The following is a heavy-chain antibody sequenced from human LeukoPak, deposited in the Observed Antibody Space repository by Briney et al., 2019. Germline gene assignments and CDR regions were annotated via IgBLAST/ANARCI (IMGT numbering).Heavy chain of an antibody. Sequence: PSETLSLTCTVSGGSISSGGYYWSWIRQHPGTGLEWIGYIYYSGSTYYNPSLKSRVTISVDTSKNQFSLKLSSVTAADTAVYYCARGIFLVRTTTLGTNDNWFDPWGQGTLVTVSS. J-gene: IGHJ5*02. V-gene: IGHV4-31*03. CDR3: ARGIFLVRTTTLGTNDNWFDP. D-gene: IGHD2/OR15-2a*01. CDR1: GGSISSGGYY. CDR2: IYYSGST.